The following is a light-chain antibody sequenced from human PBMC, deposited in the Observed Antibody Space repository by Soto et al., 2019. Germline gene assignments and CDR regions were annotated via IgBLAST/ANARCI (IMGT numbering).Light chain of an antibody. J-gene: IGLJ1*01. V-gene: IGLV2-14*03. CDR2: DVY. CDR3: SSYTSNNTLAYV. Sequence: QSALPQPASVSGSPGQSITISCTGTSSDVGGYNWVSWYQQHPGKAPKLMIYDVYYRPSGVSDRFSGSKSGKTASLTISGLQAEDESDYFCSSYTSNNTLAYVFGTGTKLTVL. CDR1: SSDVGGYNW.